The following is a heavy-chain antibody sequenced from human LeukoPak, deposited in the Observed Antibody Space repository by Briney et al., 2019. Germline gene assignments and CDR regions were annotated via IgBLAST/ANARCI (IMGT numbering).Heavy chain of an antibody. CDR3: ARDRAPELGENWFDP. J-gene: IGHJ5*02. CDR2: INSDGSST. V-gene: IGHV3-74*01. Sequence: AGGSLRLSCAASGFTFSSYWMHWVRQAPGKGLVWVSRINSDGSSTSYADSVKGRFTISRDNAKNTLYLQMNSLRAEDTAVYYCARDRAPELGENWFDPWGQGTLVTVSS. D-gene: IGHD3-16*01. CDR1: GFTFSSYW.